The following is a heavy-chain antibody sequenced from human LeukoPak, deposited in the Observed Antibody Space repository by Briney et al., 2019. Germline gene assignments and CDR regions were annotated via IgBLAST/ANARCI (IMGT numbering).Heavy chain of an antibody. V-gene: IGHV4-39*07. D-gene: IGHD4-17*01. Sequence: SETLSLTCTVSGGSISSSRYYWGWIRQPPGKGLEWIGSIYYSGSTDYNPSLKSRVTISVDTSKNQFSLKLSSVTAADTAVYYCARALYGDYVRYYGMDVWGQGTTVTVSS. J-gene: IGHJ6*02. CDR2: IYYSGST. CDR3: ARALYGDYVRYYGMDV. CDR1: GGSISSSRYY.